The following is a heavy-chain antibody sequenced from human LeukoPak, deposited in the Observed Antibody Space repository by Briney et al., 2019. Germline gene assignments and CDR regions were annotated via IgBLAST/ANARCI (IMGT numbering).Heavy chain of an antibody. D-gene: IGHD2-21*02. Sequence: GGSLRLSCAASGFTFSSYATSWVRQAPGRGLEWVSAISGSGGSTYYADSVKGRFTISRDNSKNTLYLQMNSLRAEDTAVYYCAKDPLGAYCGGDCYPYWGQGTLVTVSS. CDR1: GFTFSSYA. V-gene: IGHV3-23*01. J-gene: IGHJ4*02. CDR2: ISGSGGST. CDR3: AKDPLGAYCGGDCYPY.